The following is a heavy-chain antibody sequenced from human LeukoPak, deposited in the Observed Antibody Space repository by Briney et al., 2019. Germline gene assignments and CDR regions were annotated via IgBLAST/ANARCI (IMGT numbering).Heavy chain of an antibody. D-gene: IGHD3-10*01. CDR3: ARHKKKVSGPDNWFDP. CDR1: GGSISSSSYY. CDR2: IYYSGST. Sequence: SETLSLTCTVSGGSISSSSYYWGWIRQPPGKGLEWIGSIYYSGSTYYNPSLKGRVTISVDTSKNQFSLKLRSVTAADTAAYYCARHKKKVSGPDNWFDPWGQGTLVTVSS. J-gene: IGHJ5*02. V-gene: IGHV4-39*01.